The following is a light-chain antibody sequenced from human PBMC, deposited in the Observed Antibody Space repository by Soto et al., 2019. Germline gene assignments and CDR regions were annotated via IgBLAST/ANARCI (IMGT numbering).Light chain of an antibody. CDR3: QQSGT. J-gene: IGKJ1*01. V-gene: IGKV3-15*01. CDR1: QSVGSS. CDR2: GAF. Sequence: EIVMTQSPATLSVSPGEGVTLSCRASQSVGSSLAWYQQKPGQAPRILIYGAFTRVTGVPARFSGSGSGTEFTLTISSLQSEDFAIYYCQQSGTFGQGTKVEIK.